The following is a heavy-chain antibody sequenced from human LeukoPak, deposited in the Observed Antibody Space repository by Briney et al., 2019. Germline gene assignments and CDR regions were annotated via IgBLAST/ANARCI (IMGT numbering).Heavy chain of an antibody. CDR1: GYTFTGYY. CDR2: INPNSGGT. J-gene: IGHJ5*02. V-gene: IGHV1-2*02. Sequence: ASVKVSCKASGYTFTGYYMHWVRQAPGQGLEWMGWINPNSGGTNYAQKFQGRVTMTRDTSISTAYMELSRLRSDDTAVYYRARGVVVVPAAENWFDPWGQGTLVTVSS. CDR3: ARGVVVVPAAENWFDP. D-gene: IGHD2-2*01.